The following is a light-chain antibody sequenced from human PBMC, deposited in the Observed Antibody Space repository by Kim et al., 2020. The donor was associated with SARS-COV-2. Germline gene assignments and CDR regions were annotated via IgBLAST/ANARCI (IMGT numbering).Light chain of an antibody. J-gene: IGKJ1*01. CDR3: MQAVQTPPT. CDR2: LGS. Sequence: DIVMTQSPLSLPVTPGEPASISCRSSQSLLHSDGYNYLDWYLQKPGQSPQLLIYLGSNRASGVPDRLSGSGSGTDFTLTISRVQAEDVGVYYCMQAVQTPPTFGQGTKVDIK. CDR1: QSLLHSDGYNY. V-gene: IGKV2-28*01.